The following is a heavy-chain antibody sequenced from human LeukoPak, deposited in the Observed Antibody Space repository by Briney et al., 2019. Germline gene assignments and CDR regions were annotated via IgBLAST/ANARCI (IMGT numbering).Heavy chain of an antibody. D-gene: IGHD3-22*01. CDR3: ARASYYYDSSGYYRGLFRYFDY. V-gene: IGHV4-61*02. CDR1: GGSISSGSYY. CDR2: IYASGST. J-gene: IGHJ4*02. Sequence: SSETLSLTCTVSGGSISSGSYYWSWIRQPAGKGLKWIGRIYASGSTNYNPSLKSRVTISVDTSKNQFSLKLSSVTAADTAVYYCARASYYYDSSGYYRGLFRYFDYWGQGTLVTVSS.